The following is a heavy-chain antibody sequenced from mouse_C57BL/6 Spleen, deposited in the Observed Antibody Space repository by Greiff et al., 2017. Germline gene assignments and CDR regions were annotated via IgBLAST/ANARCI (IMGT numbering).Heavy chain of an antibody. D-gene: IGHD2-4*01. V-gene: IGHV1-55*01. CDR3: ARGRDYDTIDY. CDR1: GYTFTSYW. Sequence: QVQLKQPGAELVKPGASVKMSCKASGYTFTSYWITWVKQRPGQGLEWIGDIYPGSGSTNYNEKFKSKATLTVDTSSSTAYMQLSSLTSEDSAVYDCARGRDYDTIDYWGQGTTRTVSS. J-gene: IGHJ2*01. CDR2: IYPGSGST.